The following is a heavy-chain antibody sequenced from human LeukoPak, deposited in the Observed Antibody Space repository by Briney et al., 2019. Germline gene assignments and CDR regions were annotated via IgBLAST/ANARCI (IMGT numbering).Heavy chain of an antibody. D-gene: IGHD3-16*02. V-gene: IGHV1-18*01. J-gene: IGHJ4*02. CDR3: ASSLDYDYVWGSYRFDY. CDR1: GHTFTSYA. CDR2: ISAYNGNT. Sequence: ASVKVSCKASGHTFTSYAISWARQAPGQGLEWVGWISAYNGNTNYAQKLQGRVTMTTDTSTSTAYMELRSLRSDYTAVYYCASSLDYDYVWGSYRFDYWGQGTLVTVSS.